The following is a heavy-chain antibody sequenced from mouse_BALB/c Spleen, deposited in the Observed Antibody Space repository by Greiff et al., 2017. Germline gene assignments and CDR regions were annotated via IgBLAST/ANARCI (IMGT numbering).Heavy chain of an antibody. J-gene: IGHJ4*01. D-gene: IGHD2-4*01. V-gene: IGHV5-15*02. CDR2: ISNLAYSI. Sequence: EVKVEESGGGLVQPGGSRKLSCAASGFTFSDYGMAWVRQAPGKGPEWVAFISNLAYSIYYADTVTGRFTISRENAKNTLYLEMSSLRSEDTAMYYCARDLDYDEGGYAMDYWGQGTSVTVSS. CDR3: ARDLDYDEGGYAMDY. CDR1: GFTFSDYG.